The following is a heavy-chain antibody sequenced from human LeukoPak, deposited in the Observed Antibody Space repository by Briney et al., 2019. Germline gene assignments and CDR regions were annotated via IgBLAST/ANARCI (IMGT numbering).Heavy chain of an antibody. CDR2: IYSGGST. J-gene: IGHJ4*02. V-gene: IGHV3-53*01. Sequence: GGSLRLSCAASGFTVSSNYMSWVRQAPGKGLEWVSVIYSGGSTYYADSVKGRFTISRDNSKNTLYLQMNSLRAEDTAVYYCARDRVAGSMWDYFDYWGQGTLVTVSS. D-gene: IGHD6-19*01. CDR3: ARDRVAGSMWDYFDY. CDR1: GFTVSSNY.